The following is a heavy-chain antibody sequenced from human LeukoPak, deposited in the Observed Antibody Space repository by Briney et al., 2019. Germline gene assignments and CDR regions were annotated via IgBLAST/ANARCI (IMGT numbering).Heavy chain of an antibody. CDR1: GFTFSSYG. CDR2: IRYDGSNK. D-gene: IGHD4-11*01. V-gene: IGHV3-30*02. CDR3: ACLFGQDYAVTTNFDY. Sequence: GGSLRLSCAASGFTFSSYGMHWVRQAPGKGLEWVAFIRYDGSNKYYADSVKGRFTISRDNSKNTLYLQMNSLRAEDTAVYYCACLFGQDYAVTTNFDYWGQGTLVTVSS. J-gene: IGHJ4*02.